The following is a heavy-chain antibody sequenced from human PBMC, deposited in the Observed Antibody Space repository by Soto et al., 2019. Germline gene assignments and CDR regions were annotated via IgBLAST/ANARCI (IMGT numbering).Heavy chain of an antibody. CDR2: ISWNGDAT. CDR1: GFTFDDYA. J-gene: IGHJ4*02. V-gene: IGHV3-9*01. CDR3: ANLPLYGSGFDC. D-gene: IGHD3-10*01. Sequence: EVQLVESGGGLVPPGTSQRLSCAASGFTFDDYAIHWVRQAPGKGLEWVSGISWNGDATGYADSVKGRFTISRDNAKNSLYLQMNSLRIEDTAIYYCANLPLYGSGFDCWGQGTPVTVSS.